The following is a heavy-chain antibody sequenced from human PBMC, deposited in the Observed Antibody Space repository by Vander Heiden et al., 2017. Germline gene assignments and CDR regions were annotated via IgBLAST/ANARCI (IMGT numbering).Heavy chain of an antibody. J-gene: IGHJ4*02. CDR1: GFTFCSDP. Sequence: EVQLLESGGGLVQPGGSLRLSCAASGFTFCSDPMSWVPQEPGKGVGGVSAISGSGGSTYYADSVKGRFTISRETSKNPLELQRNSPRAEDKAVYDRATNGAGGGDYWGQGTPVTVSS. CDR2: ISGSGGST. V-gene: IGHV3-23*01. D-gene: IGHD6-19*01. CDR3: ATNGAGGGDY.